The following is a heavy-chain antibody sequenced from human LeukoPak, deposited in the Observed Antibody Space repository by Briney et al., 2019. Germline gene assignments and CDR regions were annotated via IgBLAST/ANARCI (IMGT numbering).Heavy chain of an antibody. V-gene: IGHV1-69*13. Sequence: GASVKVSCKASGGTFSSYAISWVRQAPGQGLEWMGGIIPIFGTANYAQKFQGRVTITADESTSTAYMELSSLRSEDTAVYYCAREIAVAGTLTFGIWGQGTMVTVSS. CDR3: AREIAVAGTLTFGI. CDR1: GGTFSSYA. J-gene: IGHJ3*02. D-gene: IGHD6-19*01. CDR2: IIPIFGTA.